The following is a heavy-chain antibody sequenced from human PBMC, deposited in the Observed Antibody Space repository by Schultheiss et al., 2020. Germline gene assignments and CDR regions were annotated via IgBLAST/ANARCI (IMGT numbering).Heavy chain of an antibody. CDR2: IYYSGST. J-gene: IGHJ3*02. D-gene: IGHD2-15*01. CDR3: ARGGVVVVAAMGAFDI. CDR1: GGSISSYY. Sequence: SETLSLTCTVSGGSISSYYWSWIRQPPGKGLEWIGYIYYSGSTNYNPSLKSRVTMSVDTSKNQFSLKLSSVTAADTAVYYCARGGVVVVAAMGAFDIWGQGTMVTVS. V-gene: IGHV4-59*08.